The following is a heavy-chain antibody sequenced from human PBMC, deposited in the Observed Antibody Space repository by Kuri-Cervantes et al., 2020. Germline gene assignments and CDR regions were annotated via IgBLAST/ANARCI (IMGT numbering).Heavy chain of an antibody. Sequence: SLKISCAASGFTFDDYAMHWVRQAPGKGLEWVSGISWNSGSIGYADSVKGRFTISRDKAKNSLYLQMNSLRTEDTALYYCAKDNRGRGGGLFDYWGQGTLVTVSS. CDR1: GFTFDDYA. CDR3: AKDNRGRGGGLFDY. D-gene: IGHD1-26*01. CDR2: ISWNSGSI. J-gene: IGHJ4*02. V-gene: IGHV3-9*01.